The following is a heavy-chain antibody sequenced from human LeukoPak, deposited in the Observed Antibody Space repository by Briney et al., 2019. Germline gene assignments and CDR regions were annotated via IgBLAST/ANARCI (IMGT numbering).Heavy chain of an antibody. D-gene: IGHD1-26*01. CDR3: ASVGGRYYYYYGMDV. Sequence: SVKVSCKASVGTFSSYAISWVRQAPGQGLEWMGRIIPILGIANYAQKFQGRVTITADKSTSTAYMELSSLRSEDTAVYYCASVGGRYYYYYGMDVWGQGTTVTVSS. J-gene: IGHJ6*02. CDR2: IIPILGIA. V-gene: IGHV1-69*04. CDR1: VGTFSSYA.